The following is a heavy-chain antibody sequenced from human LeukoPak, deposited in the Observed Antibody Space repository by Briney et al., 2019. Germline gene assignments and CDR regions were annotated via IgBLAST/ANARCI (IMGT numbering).Heavy chain of an antibody. CDR2: ISYDGSNK. D-gene: IGHD2-15*01. J-gene: IGHJ4*02. V-gene: IGHV3-30*04. CDR1: GFTFSSYA. Sequence: GGSLRLSCAASGFTFSSYAMHWVRQAPGKGLEGGAVISYDGSNKYYEDSVKGRFTISRDNSKNTLYLQMNSLRAEDTAVYYCARDIVVVVAAMDYWGQGTLVTVSS. CDR3: ARDIVVVVAAMDY.